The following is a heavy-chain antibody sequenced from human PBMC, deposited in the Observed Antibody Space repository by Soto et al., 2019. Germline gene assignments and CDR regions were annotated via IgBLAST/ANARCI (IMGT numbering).Heavy chain of an antibody. D-gene: IGHD3-22*01. Sequence: PGGSLRLPCAASGFTFTSYAMGWVPQAPGKGLECVSVVSRGGSTHYADSVKGRFTISRDNTKNTLYLQMNSLRAEDTALYYCARDMYYYDSSDYYPHWGQGTLVTVSS. CDR1: GFTFTSYA. J-gene: IGHJ4*02. V-gene: IGHV3-23*01. CDR3: ARDMYYYDSSDYYPH. CDR2: VSRGGST.